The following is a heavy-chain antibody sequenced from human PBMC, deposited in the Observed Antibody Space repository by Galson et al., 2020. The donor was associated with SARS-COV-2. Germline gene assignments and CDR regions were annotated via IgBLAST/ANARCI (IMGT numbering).Heavy chain of an antibody. Sequence: SETLSLTCTVSGGSISSGDYYWSWIRQPPGKGLEWIGYICYSGSTYYNPSLKSRVTISVYTSKNQFSLKLSSVTAADTAVYYCARGSNGEQHDHRGQGTLVTGSS. V-gene: IGHV4-30-4*08. CDR2: ICYSGST. CDR3: ARGSNGEQHDH. J-gene: IGHJ4*02. D-gene: IGHD3-10*01. CDR1: GGSISSGDYY.